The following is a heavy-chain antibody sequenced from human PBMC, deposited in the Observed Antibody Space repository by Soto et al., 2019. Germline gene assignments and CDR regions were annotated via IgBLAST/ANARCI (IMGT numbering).Heavy chain of an antibody. CDR2: IDSDGSRI. CDR1: GFTFSNYW. CDR3: VRTSLVVAVATREDF. V-gene: IGHV3-74*01. J-gene: IGHJ4*02. D-gene: IGHD2-15*01. Sequence: EVQLVESGGGLVQPGESLRLSCAASGFTFSNYWMNWVRQAPGKGLVWVSRIDSDGSRITYADFVKGRFTISRDNAKNTVYLHMNSLTDEDTAVYYCVRTSLVVAVATREDFWGQGTLVTVSS.